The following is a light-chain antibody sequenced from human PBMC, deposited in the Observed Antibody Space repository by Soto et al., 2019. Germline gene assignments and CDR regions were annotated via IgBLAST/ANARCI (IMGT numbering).Light chain of an antibody. CDR2: GAS. J-gene: IGKJ1*01. V-gene: IGKV3-20*01. CDR3: QQYGSSPPWT. Sequence: EILLTQSLGTLSLSPGHRATLSCRASQSVSSANSAWYQQKPGQAPRLLIYGASSRATGIPDRFSGSGSVTDFTLTISRLEPEDFAVYYCQQYGSSPPWTFGQGTKVE. CDR1: QSVSSAN.